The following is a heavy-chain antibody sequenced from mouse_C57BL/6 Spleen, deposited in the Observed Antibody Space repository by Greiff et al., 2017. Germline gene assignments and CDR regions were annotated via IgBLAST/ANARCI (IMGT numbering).Heavy chain of an antibody. Sequence: EVKLLESGGGLVKPGGSLKLSCAASGFTFSSYAMSWVRQTPEKRLEWVATISDGGSYTYYPDNVKGRFTISRDNAKNNLYLQMSHLKSEDTAMYYCARDCDGYYDYWGQGTTLTVSS. V-gene: IGHV5-4*01. J-gene: IGHJ2*01. D-gene: IGHD2-3*01. CDR1: GFTFSSYA. CDR3: ARDCDGYYDY. CDR2: ISDGGSYT.